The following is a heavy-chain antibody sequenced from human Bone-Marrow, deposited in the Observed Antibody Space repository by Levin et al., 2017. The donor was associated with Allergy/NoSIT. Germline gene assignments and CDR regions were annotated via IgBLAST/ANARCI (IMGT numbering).Heavy chain of an antibody. J-gene: IGHJ4*02. CDR1: GFSLSSYG. D-gene: IGHD3-10*01. Sequence: GSLRLSCTASGFSLSSYGMQWVRQAPGKGLEWVAVVTFDGYTKYYADSVRGRFDISRDNSNNMVYLQMNSLRPEDTAVYYCAKEGPGNYYSAYFDSWGQGTLVTVSS. CDR2: VTFDGYTK. CDR3: AKEGPGNYYSAYFDS. V-gene: IGHV3-30*18.